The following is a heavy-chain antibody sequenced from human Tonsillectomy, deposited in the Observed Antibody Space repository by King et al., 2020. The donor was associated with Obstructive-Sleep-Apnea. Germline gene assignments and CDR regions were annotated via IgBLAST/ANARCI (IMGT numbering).Heavy chain of an antibody. J-gene: IGHJ4*02. D-gene: IGHD6-13*01. V-gene: IGHV4-34*01. CDR2: INHSGST. CDR3: ARGQQQLDFDY. Sequence: VQLPQWGAGLLKPSETLSLTCAVYGGSFSGYYWSWIRQPPGKGLEWIGEINHSGSTNYNPSLKSRVTISVDTSKNQFSLKLSSVTAADTAVYYCARGQQQLDFDYWGQGTLVTVSS. CDR1: GGSFSGYY.